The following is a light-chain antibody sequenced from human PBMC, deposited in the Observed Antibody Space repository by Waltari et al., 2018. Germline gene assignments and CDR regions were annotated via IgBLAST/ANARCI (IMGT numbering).Light chain of an antibody. V-gene: IGKV3-15*01. CDR1: QSITRS. Sequence: IAMMQSPATLSVSPGERATVSCRASQSITRSLALYQQKPGQAPRLLIYGALNRATGVPARFSGSGSETEFTLTISSLQSEDFAVYYCQQYVKWPLTFGGGTKVEI. CDR2: GAL. CDR3: QQYVKWPLT. J-gene: IGKJ4*01.